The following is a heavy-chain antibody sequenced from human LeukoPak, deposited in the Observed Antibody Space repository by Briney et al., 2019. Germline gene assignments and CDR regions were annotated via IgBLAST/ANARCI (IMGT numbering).Heavy chain of an antibody. CDR1: GGSFSGYY. CDR3: ARGNEWLSQDYFDY. J-gene: IGHJ4*02. CDR2: INHSGST. V-gene: IGHV4-34*01. Sequence: KTSETLSLTCAVYGGSFSGYYWSWIRQPPGKGLEWIGEINHSGSTNYNPSLKSRVTISVDTSKNQFSLKLSSVTAADTAVYYCARGNEWLSQDYFDYWGQGTLVTVSS. D-gene: IGHD6-19*01.